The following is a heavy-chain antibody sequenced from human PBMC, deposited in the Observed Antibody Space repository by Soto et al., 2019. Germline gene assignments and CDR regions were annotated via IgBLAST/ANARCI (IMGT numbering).Heavy chain of an antibody. J-gene: IGHJ3*02. CDR2: IASGGMAK. CDR3: ARDDAFGNENGFDI. Sequence: QPGGSLRLAGAVCGFSFSTYGFNWVRERPGKGLEWVAVIASGGMAKYHAIPVERRFTISRDNSKDTLYLQMNSLRAEDTAFYYCARDDAFGNENGFDIWGQGTMVTVSS. V-gene: IGHV3-33*01. D-gene: IGHD1-1*01. CDR1: GFSFSTYG.